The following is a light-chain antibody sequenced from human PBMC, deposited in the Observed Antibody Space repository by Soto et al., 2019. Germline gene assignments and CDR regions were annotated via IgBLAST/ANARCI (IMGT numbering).Light chain of an antibody. CDR2: GAS. J-gene: IGKJ5*01. CDR1: QSVSSN. CDR3: QQYGSSLFT. V-gene: IGKV3-20*01. Sequence: IMMTQSPGTLSMSPGEISTLSCRASQSVSSNLAWYQQKPGQAPRLLIYGASSRATGIPDRFSGSGSGTDFTLTISRLEPEDFAVYYCQQYGSSLFTFGQGTRLEIK.